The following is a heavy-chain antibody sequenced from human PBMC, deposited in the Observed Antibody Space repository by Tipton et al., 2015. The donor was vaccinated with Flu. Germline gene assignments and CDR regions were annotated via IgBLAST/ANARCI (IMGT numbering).Heavy chain of an antibody. CDR1: GDSISRYY. J-gene: IGHJ3*02. D-gene: IGHD5-12*01. CDR3: ARDLRGYSGYTGGDAFDI. Sequence: TLSLTCTVSGDSISRYYWSWIRQPAGKGLEWIGRISPSGSTNYNASLESRIAMSLDTSKNQFSLGLSSATAADTAVYYCARDLRGYSGYTGGDAFDIWGQGTMVSVS. V-gene: IGHV4-4*07. CDR2: ISPSGST.